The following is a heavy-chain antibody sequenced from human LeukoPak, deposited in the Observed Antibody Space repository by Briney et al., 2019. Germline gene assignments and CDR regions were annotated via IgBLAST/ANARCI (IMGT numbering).Heavy chain of an antibody. J-gene: IGHJ4*02. CDR2: ISGSGGST. CDR1: GFTFSSYG. V-gene: IGHV3-23*01. D-gene: IGHD3-10*01. CDR3: ARDYGSGSVPLFDY. Sequence: PGGSLRLSCAASGFTFSSYGMSWVRQAPGKGLEWVSAISGSGGSTYYADSVKGRFTISRDNAKNSLYLQMNSLRAEDTAVYYCARDYGSGSVPLFDYWGQGTLVTVSS.